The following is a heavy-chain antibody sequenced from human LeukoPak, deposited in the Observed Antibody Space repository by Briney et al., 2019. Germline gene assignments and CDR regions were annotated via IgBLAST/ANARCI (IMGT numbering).Heavy chain of an antibody. CDR1: GGSISSYY. J-gene: IGHJ4*02. Sequence: SETLSLTCTVSGGSISSYYWGWIRQPPGKGLEWIGSIYYSGSTYYNPSLKSRVTISVDTSKNQLSLKLSSVTAADTAVYYCARQQWLVFGGGFPDYWGQGTLVTVSS. CDR3: ARQQWLVFGGGFPDY. CDR2: IYYSGST. V-gene: IGHV4-39*01. D-gene: IGHD6-19*01.